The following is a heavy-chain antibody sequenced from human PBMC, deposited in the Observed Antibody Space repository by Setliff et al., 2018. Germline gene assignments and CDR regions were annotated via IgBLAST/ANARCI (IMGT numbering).Heavy chain of an antibody. D-gene: IGHD6-19*01. Sequence: GSLRLSCAASGFDFKTHWMDWARQAPGKGLEWVANIKPDGSEKYYVDSVKGRFTISRDNAKNSLYLQMNSLRADDTAVYYCASPRGSGWSQWGQGTLVTVSS. CDR3: ASPRGSGWSQ. CDR2: IKPDGSEK. J-gene: IGHJ4*02. CDR1: GFDFKTHW. V-gene: IGHV3-7*01.